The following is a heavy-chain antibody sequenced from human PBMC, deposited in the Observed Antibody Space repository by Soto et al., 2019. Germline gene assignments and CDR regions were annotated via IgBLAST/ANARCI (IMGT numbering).Heavy chain of an antibody. J-gene: IGHJ6*02. D-gene: IGHD3-3*01. Sequence: GGSLRLSCAASGFTFSSYWMSWVRQAPGKGLEWVANIKQDGSEKYYVDPVKGRFTISRDNAKNSLYLQMNSLRAEDTAVYYCARGIFAAYYGMDVWGQGTTVTVSS. CDR2: IKQDGSEK. CDR1: GFTFSSYW. CDR3: ARGIFAAYYGMDV. V-gene: IGHV3-7*03.